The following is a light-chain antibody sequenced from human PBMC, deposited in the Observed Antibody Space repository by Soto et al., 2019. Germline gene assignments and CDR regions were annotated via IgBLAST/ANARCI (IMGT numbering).Light chain of an antibody. CDR2: EVS. V-gene: IGLV2-14*01. J-gene: IGLJ3*02. CDR3: SSYTNINTRV. Sequence: QSVLTQPPSVSGSPGQSITISCTGTSSDVGGYNSVSWYQQHPGKAPELMIYEVSNRPSGVSNRFSGSKSGNTASLTISGLQAEDEADYYCSSYTNINTRVFGGGTKLTVL. CDR1: SSDVGGYNS.